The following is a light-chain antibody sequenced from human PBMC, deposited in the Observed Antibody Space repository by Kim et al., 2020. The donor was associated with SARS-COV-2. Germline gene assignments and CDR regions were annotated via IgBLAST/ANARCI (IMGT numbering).Light chain of an antibody. J-gene: IGLJ3*02. Sequence: PRQTASITCAGYEWGDKYVCWYQQKPGQSPVLVIYQDNKWPSGIPGRFSGSNSGNTATLTISGTQALDEAVYYCQAWDRRTSTWVFGGGTQLTVL. CDR1: EWGDKY. V-gene: IGLV3-1*01. CDR2: QDN. CDR3: QAWDRRTSTWV.